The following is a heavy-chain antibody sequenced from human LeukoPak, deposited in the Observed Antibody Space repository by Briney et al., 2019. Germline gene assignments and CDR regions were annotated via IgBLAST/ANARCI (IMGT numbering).Heavy chain of an antibody. CDR2: IYYSGST. CDR1: GGSISSYY. V-gene: IGHV4-59*08. Sequence: SETLSLTFTVSGGSISSYYWRWIRQPPGKGLEWIGYIYYSGSTNYNPSLKSRVTISVDTSKNQFSLKLSSVTAADTAVYYCARARKLAFDYWGQGTLVTVSS. D-gene: IGHD1-7*01. CDR3: ARARKLAFDY. J-gene: IGHJ4*02.